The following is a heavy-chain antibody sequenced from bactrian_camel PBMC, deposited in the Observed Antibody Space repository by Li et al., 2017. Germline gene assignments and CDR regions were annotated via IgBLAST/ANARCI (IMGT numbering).Heavy chain of an antibody. D-gene: IGHD3*01. CDR1: GLKYNC. CDR2: MYSDGTT. V-gene: IGHV3S53*01. J-gene: IGHJ6*01. Sequence: HVQLVESGGGSVQAGGSLRLSSAASGLKYNCLAWFRQAPGKEREGVAVMYSDGTTGYGDSVKGRFTISKDNAKSTLYLQMNNLKPEDTAMYFCAANLYDCYSGSLALGVFDYYGQGTQVTIS. CDR3: AANLYDCYSGSLALGVFDY.